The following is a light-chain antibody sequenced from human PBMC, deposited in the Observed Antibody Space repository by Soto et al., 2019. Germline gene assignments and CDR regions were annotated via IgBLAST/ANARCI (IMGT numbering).Light chain of an antibody. CDR3: TSYPRSSPF. CDR2: DVS. J-gene: IGLJ1*01. Sequence: QSAPTQPASVSGSPGQSITISCTGTGSDVGGYNYVSWYQHHPGQAPKLLIYDVSNRPSGVSNRFSGSKSGNTASLTISGLRAEDEADYYCTSYPRSSPFFGTGTKLTVL. CDR1: GSDVGGYNY. V-gene: IGLV2-14*01.